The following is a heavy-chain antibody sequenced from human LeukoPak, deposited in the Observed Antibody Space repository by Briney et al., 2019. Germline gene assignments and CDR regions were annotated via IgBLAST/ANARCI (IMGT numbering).Heavy chain of an antibody. J-gene: IGHJ4*02. V-gene: IGHV4-39*07. CDR2: IYYSGST. D-gene: IGHD4-17*01. CDR3: AREVGTTVTTLRTLDY. CDR1: GGSISSSSYY. Sequence: SETLSLTCTVSGGSISSSSYYWGWIRQPPGKGLEWIGSIYYSGSTYYNPSLKSRVTISVDTSKNQFSLKLSSVTAADTAVYYCAREVGTTVTTLRTLDYWGQGTLVTVSS.